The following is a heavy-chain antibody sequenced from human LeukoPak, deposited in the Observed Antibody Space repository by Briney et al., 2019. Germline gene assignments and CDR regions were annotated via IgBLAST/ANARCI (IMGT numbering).Heavy chain of an antibody. Sequence: ASVKVSCKASGYTFTGYYMHWVRQAPGQGLEWMGWMNPNSGNTGYAQKFQGRVTITRNTSISTAYMELSSLRSEDTAVYYCARGRGFLEWLFDYWGQGTLVTVSP. CDR2: MNPNSGNT. J-gene: IGHJ4*02. CDR1: GYTFTGYY. V-gene: IGHV1-8*03. D-gene: IGHD3-3*01. CDR3: ARGRGFLEWLFDY.